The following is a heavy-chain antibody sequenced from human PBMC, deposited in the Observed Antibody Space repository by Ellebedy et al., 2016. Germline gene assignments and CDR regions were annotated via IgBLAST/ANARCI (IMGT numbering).Heavy chain of an antibody. D-gene: IGHD3-10*01. CDR2: IKSKYDGGTT. CDR3: STGGYYFDY. J-gene: IGHJ4*02. CDR1: GFTFSNAW. V-gene: IGHV3-15*01. Sequence: GESLKISXAASGFTFSNAWMNWVRQAPGRGLEWLGRIKSKYDGGTTDYAAPVKGRFTISRDDSKNMVYLQMNSLKTEDTAVYYCSTGGYYFDYWGQGTLVTVSS.